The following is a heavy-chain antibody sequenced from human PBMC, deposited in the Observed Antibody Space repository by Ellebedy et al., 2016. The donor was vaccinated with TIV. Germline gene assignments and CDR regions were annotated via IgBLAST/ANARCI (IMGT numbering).Heavy chain of an antibody. D-gene: IGHD3-9*01. CDR3: ARDRGYDILTGPDY. J-gene: IGHJ4*02. CDR2: INSDGSST. V-gene: IGHV3-74*01. Sequence: GGSLRLSXAASGFTFSSYWMHWVRQAPGKGLVWVSRINSDGSSTSYADSVKGRFTISRDNAKNTLYLQMNSLRAEDTAVYYCARDRGYDILTGPDYWGQGTLVTVSS. CDR1: GFTFSSYW.